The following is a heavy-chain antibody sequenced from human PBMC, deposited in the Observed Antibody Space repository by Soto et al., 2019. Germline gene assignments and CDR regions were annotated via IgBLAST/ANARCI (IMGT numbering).Heavy chain of an antibody. D-gene: IGHD2-2*03. CDR1: GGSVSSTDYS. J-gene: IGHJ6*02. CDR3: ARLNGYCVSTKCRGYYGMDV. V-gene: IGHV4-39*01. CDR2: VYSHDNT. Sequence: QLQLQESGPGLVKPSETLSLTCTVSGGSVSSTDYSWGWVRQSPGKGLEWIGTVYSHDNTHYNPSLRCRVTISVDTSKHEFSLRLNSVTAADTAVYYCARLNGYCVSTKCRGYYGMDVWGQGTTVTVSS.